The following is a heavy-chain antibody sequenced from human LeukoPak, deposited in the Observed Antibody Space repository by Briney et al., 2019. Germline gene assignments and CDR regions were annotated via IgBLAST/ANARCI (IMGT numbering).Heavy chain of an antibody. J-gene: IGHJ3*02. Sequence: SETLSLTCTVSGDSIRSYYWSWIRQPPGKGLEWIGSIYHSGNTYYNPSLKSRVTISVDTSKNQFSLKLNSVTATDTAVYYCARRNTGRITQWAFDIWGRGTMVTVSS. CDR3: ARRNTGRITQWAFDI. CDR2: IYHSGNT. D-gene: IGHD3-10*01. V-gene: IGHV4-38-2*02. CDR1: GDSIRSYY.